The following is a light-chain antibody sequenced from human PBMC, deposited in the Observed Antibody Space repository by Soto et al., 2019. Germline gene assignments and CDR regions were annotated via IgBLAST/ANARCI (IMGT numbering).Light chain of an antibody. Sequence: QSALTQPASVSGSPGQSITISCTGTSSDVGGYNYVSWYQQHPGKAPKLMIYEVSNRPSGVSNRSSGSKSGNTASLTISGLQAEDEADYYCSSYTSSSLRVFGTGTKLTVL. CDR1: SSDVGGYNY. J-gene: IGLJ1*01. V-gene: IGLV2-14*01. CDR2: EVS. CDR3: SSYTSSSLRV.